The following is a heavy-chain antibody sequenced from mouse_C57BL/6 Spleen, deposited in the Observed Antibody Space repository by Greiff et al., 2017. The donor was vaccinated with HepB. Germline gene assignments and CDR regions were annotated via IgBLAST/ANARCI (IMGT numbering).Heavy chain of an antibody. J-gene: IGHJ4*01. CDR3: THYYGSSNAMDY. D-gene: IGHD1-1*01. CDR2: IDPENGDT. Sequence: EVKVVESGAELVRPGASVKLSCTASGFNIKDDYMHWVKQRPEQGLEWIGWIDPENGDTEYASKFQGKATITADTSSNTAYLQLSSLTSEDTAVYYCTHYYGSSNAMDYWGQGTSVTVSS. CDR1: GFNIKDDY. V-gene: IGHV14-4*01.